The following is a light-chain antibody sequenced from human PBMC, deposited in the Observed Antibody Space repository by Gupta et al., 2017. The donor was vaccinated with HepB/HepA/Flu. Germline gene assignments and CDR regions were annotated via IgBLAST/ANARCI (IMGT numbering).Light chain of an antibody. V-gene: IGLV1-44*01. CDR3: AEWDDSLNGIM. CDR2: SDH. J-gene: IGLJ3*02. Sequence: QSELTQPPSASGTPGQRVTISCSGSSSNIGVNTVSWYQQVPGMAPKRLIYSDHQRPSGVPDRFSCYKSGTSDYRATSGLQSEDETDDYCAEWDDSLNGIMFGGGTKLTV. CDR1: SSNIGVNT.